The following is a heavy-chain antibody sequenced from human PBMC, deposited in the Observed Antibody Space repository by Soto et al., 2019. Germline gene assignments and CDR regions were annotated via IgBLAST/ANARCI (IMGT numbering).Heavy chain of an antibody. CDR1: GGSISSSSYY. CDR2: IYYSGST. V-gene: IGHV4-39*01. CDR3: ARQYSGYDSYYYYYMDV. D-gene: IGHD5-12*01. Sequence: SETLSLTCTVSGGSISSSSYYWGWIRQPPGKGLEWIGSIYYSGSTYYNPSLKSRVTISVDTSKNQFSLKLSSVTAADTAVYYCARQYSGYDSYYYYYMDVWGKGTTVTAP. J-gene: IGHJ6*03.